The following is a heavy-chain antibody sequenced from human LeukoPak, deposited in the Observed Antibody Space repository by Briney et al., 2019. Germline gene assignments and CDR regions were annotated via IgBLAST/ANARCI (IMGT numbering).Heavy chain of an antibody. V-gene: IGHV4-59*01. Sequence: SETLSLTCTVSGGSISSYYWSWIRQPPGKGLEWIGYIYNIGSTNYNPSLKSQATISVDTSKNQFSLKLSSVTAADTAVYYCARSCRILDIVATIRARLGGNGFDIWGQGTMVTVSS. J-gene: IGHJ3*02. CDR3: ARSCRILDIVATIRARLGGNGFDI. CDR2: IYNIGST. D-gene: IGHD5-12*01. CDR1: GGSISSYY.